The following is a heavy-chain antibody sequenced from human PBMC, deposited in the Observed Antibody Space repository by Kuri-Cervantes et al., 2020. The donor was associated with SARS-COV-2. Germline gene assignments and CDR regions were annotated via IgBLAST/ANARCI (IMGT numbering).Heavy chain of an antibody. CDR2: ISYDGSNK. CDR3: ARGIAVAKPFFDY. V-gene: IGHV3-30-3*01. J-gene: IGHJ4*02. D-gene: IGHD6-19*01. CDR1: GFTFSGYA. Sequence: GGSLRLSCAASGFTFSGYAMHWVRQAPGKGLEWVAVISYDGSNKYYADSVKGRFTISRDNSKNTLYLQMNSLRAEDTAVYYCARGIAVAKPFFDYWGQGTLVTVSS.